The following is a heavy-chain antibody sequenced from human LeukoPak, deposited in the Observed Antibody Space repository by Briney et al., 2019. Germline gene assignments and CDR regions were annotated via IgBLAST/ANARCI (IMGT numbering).Heavy chain of an antibody. Sequence: SETLSLTCSVSGGSITSYFWTWIRQPPGKGLEWIGYIYHRGTTNYHPSLKSRVTISADTSQNQFSLKLSSVTTADTAVYYCAQKAPYSPAYSQQWGRGTLVTVSS. D-gene: IGHD2-15*01. CDR3: AQKAPYSPAYSQQ. J-gene: IGHJ1*01. CDR1: GGSITSYF. V-gene: IGHV4-59*01. CDR2: IYHRGTT.